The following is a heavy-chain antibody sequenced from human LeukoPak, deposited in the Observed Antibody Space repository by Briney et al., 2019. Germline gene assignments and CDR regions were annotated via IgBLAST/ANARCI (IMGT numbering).Heavy chain of an antibody. V-gene: IGHV3-30-3*01. D-gene: IGHD6-19*01. CDR2: ISYDGSNK. CDR1: GLTFSSYA. J-gene: IGHJ3*02. CDR3: ATVAGTSDAFDI. Sequence: PGGSLRLSCAASGLTFSSYAMHWVRQAPGKGLEWVAVISYDGSNKYYADSVKGRFTISRDNSKNTLYLQMNSLRAEDTAVYYCATVAGTSDAFDIWGQGTMVTVSS.